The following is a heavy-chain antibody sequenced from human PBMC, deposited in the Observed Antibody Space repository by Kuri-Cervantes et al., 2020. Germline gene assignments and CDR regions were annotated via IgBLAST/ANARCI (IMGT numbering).Heavy chain of an antibody. CDR2: IYTSGST. J-gene: IGHJ4*02. D-gene: IGHD2-2*01. Sequence: GSLRLSCTVSGGSISSYYWSWIRQPAGKGLEWIGRIYTSGSTNYNPSLKSRVTISVDTSKNQFSLKLSSVTAADTAVYYCARHWIVVVPAAMGQAFDYWGQGTLVTVSS. CDR1: GGSISSYY. CDR3: ARHWIVVVPAAMGQAFDY. V-gene: IGHV4-4*07.